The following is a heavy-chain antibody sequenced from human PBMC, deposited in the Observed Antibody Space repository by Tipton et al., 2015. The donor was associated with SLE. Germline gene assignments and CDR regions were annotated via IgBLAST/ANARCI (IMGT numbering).Heavy chain of an antibody. J-gene: IGHJ4*02. Sequence: TLSLTCTVSGYSISSGFYWGWIRQPAGKGLEWIGRIYTSGSTNYNPSLKSRVTISVDTSKNQFSLKLSSVTAADTAVYYCARGRAFDYWGQGTLVTVSS. CDR1: GYSISSGFY. CDR2: IYTSGST. CDR3: ARGRAFDY. V-gene: IGHV4-61*02.